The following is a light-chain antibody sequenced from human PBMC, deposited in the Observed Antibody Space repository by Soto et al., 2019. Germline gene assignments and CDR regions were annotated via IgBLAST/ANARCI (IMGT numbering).Light chain of an antibody. Sequence: EIVLTQSPGTLSLSPGERATLSCRASQSVSSSYLAWYQQKPGQAPRLLIYGASSRATGIPDRFSGSGSGTDFTLNISRLEPEDFAVYYCQQYGSSPPLTFGQGTKVELK. V-gene: IGKV3-20*01. CDR1: QSVSSSY. CDR3: QQYGSSPPLT. CDR2: GAS. J-gene: IGKJ1*01.